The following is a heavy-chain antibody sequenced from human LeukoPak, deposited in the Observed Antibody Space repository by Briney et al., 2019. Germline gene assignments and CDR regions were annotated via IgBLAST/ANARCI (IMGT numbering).Heavy chain of an antibody. CDR3: ARVYLGVYYYGSSGYSHLDY. CDR1: GYTFTDYY. D-gene: IGHD3-22*01. J-gene: IGHJ4*02. CDR2: INPNSGGT. V-gene: IGHV1-2*02. Sequence: ASVKVSCQASGYTFTDYYMHWVRQAPGQGLECMGWINPNSGGTNYEQKLHGRVTMTRDTCISTAYTELSRLRSDDTAVYYCARVYLGVYYYGSSGYSHLDYWGQGTLVTVSS.